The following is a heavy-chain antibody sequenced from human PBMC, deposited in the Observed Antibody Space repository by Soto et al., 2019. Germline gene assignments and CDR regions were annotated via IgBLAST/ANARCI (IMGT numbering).Heavy chain of an antibody. CDR1: GFTFSSYA. D-gene: IGHD5-18*01. J-gene: IGHJ3*02. Sequence: GGSLRPSCAASGFTFSSYAMGWDRQAPGEGLEWVSAISGSGGSTYYADSVKGRFTITRDNSKNTLYLQMNSLRAEDTSVYYCATIQLWSPVDAFDIWGQGTMVTVSS. V-gene: IGHV3-23*01. CDR3: ATIQLWSPVDAFDI. CDR2: ISGSGGST.